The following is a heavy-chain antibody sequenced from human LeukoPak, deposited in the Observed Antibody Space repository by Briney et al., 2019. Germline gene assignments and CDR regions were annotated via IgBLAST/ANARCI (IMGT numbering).Heavy chain of an antibody. Sequence: PGGSLRLSCAASGFMFEDYSMHWVRQAPGKGLEWVSVISWDGGSKYYADSVQGRFTISRDNAKNSLYLQMSSLRAEDSALYYCAKAKAAYDSTWYDYWGQGTLVTVSS. V-gene: IGHV3-43*01. CDR2: ISWDGGSK. J-gene: IGHJ4*02. D-gene: IGHD3-22*01. CDR3: AKAKAAYDSTWYDY. CDR1: GFMFEDYS.